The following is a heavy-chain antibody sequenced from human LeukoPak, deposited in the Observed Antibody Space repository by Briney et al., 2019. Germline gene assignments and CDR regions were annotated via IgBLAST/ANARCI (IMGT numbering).Heavy chain of an antibody. CDR1: GFTFSSYW. V-gene: IGHV3-74*01. J-gene: IGHJ4*02. CDR2: INSDGSST. D-gene: IGHD5-18*01. Sequence: GGSLRLSCAASGFTFSSYWMHWVRHAPGKGLVWVSRINSDGSSTSYADSVKGRFTVSRDNAKNTLYLQMNSLRAEDTAVYYCARVTVSYGSDYWGQGTLVTVSS. CDR3: ARVTVSYGSDY.